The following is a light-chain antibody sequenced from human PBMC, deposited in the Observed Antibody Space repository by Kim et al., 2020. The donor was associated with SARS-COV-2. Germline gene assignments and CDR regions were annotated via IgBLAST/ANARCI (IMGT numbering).Light chain of an antibody. CDR2: RND. J-gene: IGLJ3*02. CDR1: ISNIGSNH. V-gene: IGLV1-47*01. Sequence: QSVLTQPPSASGTPGQRVTISCSGSISNIGSNHIYWYQQFPGTAPKLIIYRNDQRPSGVPDRFSGSKSGTSASLAISGLRSGDEADYYCASWDDSLGGNWMFGGGTRLTVL. CDR3: ASWDDSLGGNWM.